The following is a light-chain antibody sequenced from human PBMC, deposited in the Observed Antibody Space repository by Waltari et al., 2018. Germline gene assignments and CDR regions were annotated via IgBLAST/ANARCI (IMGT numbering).Light chain of an antibody. CDR2: EVS. J-gene: IGLJ2*01. CDR3: SSYAGSNLVV. Sequence: QSALTQPPSASGSPGQSVTIPCTGTSSDVGGYNYVSWYQQHPGKAPKLMISEVSKRPSGVPDRFSGSKSGNTASLTVSGLQAEDEADYYCSSYAGSNLVVFGGGTKLTVL. V-gene: IGLV2-8*01. CDR1: SSDVGGYNY.